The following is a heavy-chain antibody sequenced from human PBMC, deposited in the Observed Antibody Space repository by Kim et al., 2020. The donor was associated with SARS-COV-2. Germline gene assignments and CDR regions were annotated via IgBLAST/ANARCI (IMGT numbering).Heavy chain of an antibody. CDR2: IRSKAYGGTT. D-gene: IGHD2-8*01. J-gene: IGHJ6*02. CDR3: TRDLPLECTNGVCYTGLHYGMDV. V-gene: IGHV3-49*03. Sequence: GESLRLSCTASGFTFGDYAMSWFRQAPGKGLEWVGFIRSKAYGGTTEYAASVKGRFTISRDDSKSIAYLQMNSLKTEDTAVYYCTRDLPLECTNGVCYTGLHYGMDVWGQGTTVTVSS. CDR1: GFTFGDYA.